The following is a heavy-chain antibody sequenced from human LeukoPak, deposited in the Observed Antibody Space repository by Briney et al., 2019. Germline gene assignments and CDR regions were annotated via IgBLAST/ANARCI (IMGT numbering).Heavy chain of an antibody. CDR1: GYTFTSYY. D-gene: IGHD6-13*01. CDR3: AIHTNSSSWYTIDY. CDR2: INTNTGNP. Sequence: GASVKVSCKASGYTFTSYYMHWVRQAPGQGLEWLGWINTNTGNPTYAPGFTGRFVFSLDTSVSTAYLQISSLKAEDTAVYYCAIHTNSSSWYTIDYWGQGTLVTVSS. V-gene: IGHV7-4-1*02. J-gene: IGHJ4*02.